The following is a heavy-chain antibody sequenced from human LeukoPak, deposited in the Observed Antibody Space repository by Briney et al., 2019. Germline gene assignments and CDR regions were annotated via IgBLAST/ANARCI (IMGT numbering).Heavy chain of an antibody. D-gene: IGHD3-22*01. V-gene: IGHV1-2*02. CDR2: INPNSGGT. Sequence: ASAKVSCKASGYTFTGYYMHWVRQAPGQGLEWMGWINPNSGGTYYAQTFQGRVTMTRDTSISIHYMELSSLRSDDSAVYYCARDQRGSGYSAYWGQGTLVTVSS. CDR1: GYTFTGYY. J-gene: IGHJ4*02. CDR3: ARDQRGSGYSAY.